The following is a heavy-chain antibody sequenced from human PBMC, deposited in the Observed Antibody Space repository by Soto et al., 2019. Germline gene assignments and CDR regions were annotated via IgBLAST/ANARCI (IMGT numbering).Heavy chain of an antibody. CDR3: ARLYTCSSTSCYGGGYFDY. D-gene: IGHD2-2*01. CDR1: GGSISSGCYY. Sequence: SETLSLTCTVSGGSISSGCYYWSWIRQHPGKGLEWIGYIYYSGSTYYNPSLKSRVTISVDTSKNQFSLKLSSVTAADTAVYYCARLYTCSSTSCYGGGYFDYWGQGTLVTVSS. V-gene: IGHV4-31*03. J-gene: IGHJ4*02. CDR2: IYYSGST.